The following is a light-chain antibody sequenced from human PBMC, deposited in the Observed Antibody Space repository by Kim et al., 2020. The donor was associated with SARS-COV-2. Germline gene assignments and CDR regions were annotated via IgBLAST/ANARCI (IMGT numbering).Light chain of an antibody. CDR1: SGSIAGNY. CDR3: QSYDASNRGV. Sequence: NFMLTQPHSVSESPGKTVTISCTRSSGSIAGNYVQWFQQRPGSSPTTMIYENNRRPSGVPDRFSGSIDSSSNSASLTISGLKTEDEADYYCQSYDASNRGVFGGGTQLTVL. CDR2: ENN. V-gene: IGLV6-57*01. J-gene: IGLJ3*02.